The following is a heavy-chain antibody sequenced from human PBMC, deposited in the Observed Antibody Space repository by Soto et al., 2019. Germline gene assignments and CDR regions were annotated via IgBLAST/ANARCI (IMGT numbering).Heavy chain of an antibody. CDR2: IVVGSGNT. J-gene: IGHJ2*01. Sequence: QMQLVQSGPEVKKPGTSVKVSCKASGFTFTSSAVQWVRQARGQRLEWIGWIVVGSGNTNYAQKFQERVTITRDMSTRTAYMELSSRRSEDTAVYYCAADANCGGDCDWYFDLWGRGTLVTVSS. CDR1: GFTFTSSA. D-gene: IGHD2-21*02. V-gene: IGHV1-58*01. CDR3: AADANCGGDCDWYFDL.